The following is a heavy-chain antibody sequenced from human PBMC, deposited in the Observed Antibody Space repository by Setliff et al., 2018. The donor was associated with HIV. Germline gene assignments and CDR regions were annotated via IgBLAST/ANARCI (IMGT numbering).Heavy chain of an antibody. CDR2: IKGDGSGT. D-gene: IGHD5-12*01. J-gene: IGHJ4*02. CDR3: ARDHGGYNSLDY. V-gene: IGHV3-74*01. Sequence: GGSLRLSCAVSGFTFSNYWMHWVRQVPGKGLVWVARIKGDGSGTRYADSVKGRFTISRDNSKNTLYLQMNSLRVEDTAVYYCARDHGGYNSLDYWGQGTLVTVSS. CDR1: GFTFSNYW.